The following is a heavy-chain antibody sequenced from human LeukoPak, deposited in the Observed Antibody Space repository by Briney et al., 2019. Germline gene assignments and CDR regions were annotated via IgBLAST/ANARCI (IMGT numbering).Heavy chain of an antibody. D-gene: IGHD1-26*01. Sequence: GGSLRLSCAASGFTFSSYAMSWVRQAPGKGLEWVSAIPGSGDSTNYADFVKGRFTISRDNSKNTLYLQMNSLRAEDTAVYYCAKRSGVSYGYFDYWGQGTLVTVSS. CDR1: GFTFSSYA. CDR2: IPGSGDST. CDR3: AKRSGVSYGYFDY. V-gene: IGHV3-23*01. J-gene: IGHJ4*02.